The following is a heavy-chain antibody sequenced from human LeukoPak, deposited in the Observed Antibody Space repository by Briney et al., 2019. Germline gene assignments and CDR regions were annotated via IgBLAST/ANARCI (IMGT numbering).Heavy chain of an antibody. CDR2: IYSGGTP. J-gene: IGHJ4*02. CDR1: EFTVSSNY. V-gene: IGHV3-66*01. CDR3: ARDYATDTDMV. D-gene: IGHD5-18*01. Sequence: GGSLRLSCAVSEFTVSSNYMSWVRQAPGKGLEWVSVIYSGGTPYYADSVKGRFTISRDNSKNTLYLQMNSLGAEDTAVYYCARDYATDTDMVWGQGTLVTVSS.